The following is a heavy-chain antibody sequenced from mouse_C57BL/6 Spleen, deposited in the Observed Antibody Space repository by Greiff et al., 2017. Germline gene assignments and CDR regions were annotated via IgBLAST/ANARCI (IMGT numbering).Heavy chain of an antibody. Sequence: QVQLQQPGAELVRPGSSVKLSCKASGYTFTSYWMHWVKQRPIQGLEWIGNIDPSDSETHYNQKFKDKATLTEDKSSSTAYMQLSSLTSEDSAVYYCARGITTVVATEYAMDYWGQGTSVTVSS. CDR1: GYTFTSYW. J-gene: IGHJ4*01. CDR2: IDPSDSET. D-gene: IGHD1-1*01. CDR3: ARGITTVVATEYAMDY. V-gene: IGHV1-52*01.